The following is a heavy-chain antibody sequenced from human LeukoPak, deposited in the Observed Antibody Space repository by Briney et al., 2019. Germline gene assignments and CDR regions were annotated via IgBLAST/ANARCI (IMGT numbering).Heavy chain of an antibody. CDR3: ARAGGSTVSHSDY. V-gene: IGHV3-21*01. CDR2: ISSSTSYI. Sequence: KAGGSLRLSCAASGFTFSSYSMNWIRQAPGKGLEWVSSISSSTSYIYYADSVKGRFTISKDNAKNSLYLRMNSLRAEDTAVYYCARAGGSTVSHSDYWGQGTLVTVSS. J-gene: IGHJ4*02. D-gene: IGHD4-17*01. CDR1: GFTFSSYS.